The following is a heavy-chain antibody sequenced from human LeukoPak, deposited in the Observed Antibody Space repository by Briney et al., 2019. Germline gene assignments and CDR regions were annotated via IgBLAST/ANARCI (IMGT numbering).Heavy chain of an antibody. J-gene: IGHJ4*02. CDR1: GGTFSSYA. CDR2: IIPIFGTA. Sequence: SVKVSCKASGGTFSSYAISWVRQAPGQGLEWMGRIIPIFGTANYAQKFQGRVTITTDESTSTAYMELSSLRSEDTAVYYCARHEGIWSGYDYAPFDYWGQGTLVTVSS. CDR3: ARHEGIWSGYDYAPFDY. V-gene: IGHV1-69*05. D-gene: IGHD3-3*01.